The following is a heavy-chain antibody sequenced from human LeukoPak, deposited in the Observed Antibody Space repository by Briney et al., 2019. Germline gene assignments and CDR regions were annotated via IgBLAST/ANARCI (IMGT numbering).Heavy chain of an antibody. V-gene: IGHV1-18*01. D-gene: IGHD6-19*01. CDR2: ISAYNGNT. CDR1: GYTFTSYG. CDR3: ARVADPVAVADIDY. J-gene: IGHJ4*02. Sequence: ASVKVSCKASGYTFTSYGISWVRQAPGQGLEWMGWISAYNGNTNYAQKLQGRVTMTTDTSTSTAYMELRSLRSDDTAVYYCARVADPVAVADIDYWGQGTLVTVSS.